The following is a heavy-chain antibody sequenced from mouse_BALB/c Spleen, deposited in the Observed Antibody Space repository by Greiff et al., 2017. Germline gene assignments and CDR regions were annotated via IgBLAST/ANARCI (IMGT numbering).Heavy chain of an antibody. V-gene: IGHV14-3*02. D-gene: IGHD1-1*01. CDR2: IDPANGNT. CDR3: ALRNYAMDY. Sequence: EVKLMESGAELVKPGASVKLSCTASGFNIKDTYMHWVKQRPEQGLEWIGRIDPANGNTKYDPKFQGKATITADTSSNTAYLQLSSLTSEDTAVYYCALRNYAMDYWGQGTSVTVSS. J-gene: IGHJ4*01. CDR1: GFNIKDTY.